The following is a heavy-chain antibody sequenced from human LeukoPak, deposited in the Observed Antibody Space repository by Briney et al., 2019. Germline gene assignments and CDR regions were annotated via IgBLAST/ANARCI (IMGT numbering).Heavy chain of an antibody. CDR1: GGSISTYY. CDR2: INHSGST. D-gene: IGHD6-6*01. Sequence: SETLSLTCTVSGGSISTYYWSWIRQPPGKGLEWIGEINHSGSTNYNPSLKSRVTISVDTSKNQFSLKLSSVTAADTAVYYCARQSSSSYYYYYMDVWGKGTTVTVSS. J-gene: IGHJ6*03. CDR3: ARQSSSSYYYYYMDV. V-gene: IGHV4-34*01.